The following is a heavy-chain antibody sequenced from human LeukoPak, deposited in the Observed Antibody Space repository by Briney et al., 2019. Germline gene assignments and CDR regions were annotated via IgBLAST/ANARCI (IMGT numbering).Heavy chain of an antibody. CDR3: ARDEHQYFHASSGRFDY. D-gene: IGHD6-19*01. Sequence: GGSLRLSCAASGFTFSSYWMGWVRQALGKGLEWVANIKQDGSEKYYVGSVRGRFTISRDNAKNSLYLQMNSLRAEDTAVYYCARDEHQYFHASSGRFDYWGQGILVTVSS. V-gene: IGHV3-7*04. CDR2: IKQDGSEK. J-gene: IGHJ4*02. CDR1: GFTFSSYW.